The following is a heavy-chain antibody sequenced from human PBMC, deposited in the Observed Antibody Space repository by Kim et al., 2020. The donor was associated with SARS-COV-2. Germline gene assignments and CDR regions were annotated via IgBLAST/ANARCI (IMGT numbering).Heavy chain of an antibody. CDR1: GFTFSSYG. D-gene: IGHD3-10*01. J-gene: IGHJ4*02. CDR3: AKGATGSGSLYTYFDY. V-gene: IGHV3-30*18. CDR2: ISYDGSNK. Sequence: GGSLRLSCAASGFTFSSYGMHWVRQAPGKGLEWVAVISYDGSNKYYADSVKGRFTISRDNSKNTLYLQMNSLRAEDTAVYYCAKGATGSGSLYTYFDYWGQGTLVTVSS.